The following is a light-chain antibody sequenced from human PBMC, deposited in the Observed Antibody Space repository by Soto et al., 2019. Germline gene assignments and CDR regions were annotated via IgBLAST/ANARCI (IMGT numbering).Light chain of an antibody. CDR1: SSDVGGYDF. J-gene: IGLJ1*01. CDR2: EVT. V-gene: IGLV2-14*01. CDR3: SSYTSSSDFYV. Sequence: QSVLTQPASVSGSPGQAITISCTGASSDVGGYDFVSWYQQHPGKAPKLMIYEVTNRPSGGSNRFSGSKSGNTASLTISGLQAEDEADYYCSSYTSSSDFYVFGTGTKLTVL.